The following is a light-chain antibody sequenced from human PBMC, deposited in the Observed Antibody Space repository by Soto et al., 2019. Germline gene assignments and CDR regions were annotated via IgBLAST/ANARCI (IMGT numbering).Light chain of an antibody. CDR1: QFVTSGH. V-gene: IGKV3-15*01. CDR3: QQYNNWPLT. Sequence: EIVLTQSPGTLSVSSGEGATLSCRASQFVTSGHLAWYQHKPGQAPRLLIYGASARATDVPTRFSGSGSGTEFTLTISSLQSEDFAVYYCQQYNNWPLTFGQGTRLEIK. J-gene: IGKJ5*01. CDR2: GAS.